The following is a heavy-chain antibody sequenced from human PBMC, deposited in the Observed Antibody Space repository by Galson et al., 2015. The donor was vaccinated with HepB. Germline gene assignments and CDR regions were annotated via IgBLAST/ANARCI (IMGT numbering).Heavy chain of an antibody. J-gene: IGHJ6*02. CDR1: GYTFIDYG. CDR3: TRSVVPAAMGLGYYYYDLDV. Sequence: SVKVSCKASGYTFIDYGISWVRQAPGQGLEWMGWISAYNGNTKYAQQLQGRVTMTTDTSTSPAYMELRSLRPDATAVDSRTRSVVPAAMGLGYYYYDLDVWGQGTTVTVSS. V-gene: IGHV1-18*01. CDR2: ISAYNGNT. D-gene: IGHD2-2*01.